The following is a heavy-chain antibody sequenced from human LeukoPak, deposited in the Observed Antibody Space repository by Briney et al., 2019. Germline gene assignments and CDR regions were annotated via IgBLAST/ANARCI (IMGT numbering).Heavy chain of an antibody. CDR2: ISYDGSNK. J-gene: IGHJ4*02. CDR3: AKESLYGSGSYLDY. V-gene: IGHV3-30*18. Sequence: PGGSLRLSCAASGFTFSSYGMHWVRQAPGKGLEWVAVISYDGSNKYYADSVKGRFTISRDNSKNTLYLQMNNLRAEDTAEYYCAKESLYGSGSYLDYWGQGTLVTVSS. CDR1: GFTFSSYG. D-gene: IGHD3-10*01.